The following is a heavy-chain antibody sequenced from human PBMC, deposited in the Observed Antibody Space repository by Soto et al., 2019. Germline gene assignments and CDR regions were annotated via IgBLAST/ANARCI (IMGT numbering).Heavy chain of an antibody. CDR1: GYTFTSYA. V-gene: IGHV1-3*01. Sequence: ASVKVSCKASGYTFTSYAMHWVRQAPGQRLEWMGWINAGNGNTKYSQKFQGRVTITRDTSASTAYMELSSLRSEDTAVYYCARGEVTIFGVVIILHQFYYWGQGTMVTVPS. D-gene: IGHD3-3*01. J-gene: IGHJ4*02. CDR3: ARGEVTIFGVVIILHQFYY. CDR2: INAGNGNT.